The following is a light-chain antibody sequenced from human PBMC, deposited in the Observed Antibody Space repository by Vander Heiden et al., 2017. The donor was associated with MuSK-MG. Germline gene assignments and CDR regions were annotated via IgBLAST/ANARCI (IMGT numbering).Light chain of an antibody. CDR1: QSISNW. CDR2: DAS. V-gene: IGKV1-5*01. Sequence: DIQMTQSPSTLSASVGDRVTITCRASQSISNWLAWYQQKPGKAPQLLMYDASSLESGVPSRFSGSGSGTEFTLTISSLQPDDFATYYCQQDSSYITFGGGTKVEIK. CDR3: QQDSSYIT. J-gene: IGKJ4*01.